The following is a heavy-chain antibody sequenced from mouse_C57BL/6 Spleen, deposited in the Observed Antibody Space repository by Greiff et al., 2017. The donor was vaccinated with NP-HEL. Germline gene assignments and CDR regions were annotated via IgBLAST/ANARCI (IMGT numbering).Heavy chain of an antibody. J-gene: IGHJ4*01. CDR1: GYSITSGYY. V-gene: IGHV3-6*01. CDR3: AREEIITTVVALYYYAMDY. CDR2: ISYDGSN. Sequence: ESGPGLVKPSQSLSLTCSVTGYSITSGYYWNWIRQFPGNKLEWMGYISYDGSNNYNPSLKNRISITRDTSKNQFFLKLNSVTTEDTATYYCAREEIITTVVALYYYAMDYWGQGTSVTVSS. D-gene: IGHD1-1*01.